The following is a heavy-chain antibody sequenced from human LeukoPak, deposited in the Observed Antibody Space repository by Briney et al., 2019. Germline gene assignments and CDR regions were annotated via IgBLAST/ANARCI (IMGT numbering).Heavy chain of an antibody. CDR1: GFTFSSYA. CDR2: ISYDGSNK. D-gene: IGHD3-9*01. J-gene: IGHJ4*02. Sequence: GRSLRLSCAASGFTFSSYAMHWVRQAPGKGLEWVAVISYDGSNKYYADSVKGRFTISRDNSKNTLYLQMNSLRAEDTAVYSCARDPYDILTGYWFDYWGQGTLVTVSS. CDR3: ARDPYDILTGYWFDY. V-gene: IGHV3-30-3*01.